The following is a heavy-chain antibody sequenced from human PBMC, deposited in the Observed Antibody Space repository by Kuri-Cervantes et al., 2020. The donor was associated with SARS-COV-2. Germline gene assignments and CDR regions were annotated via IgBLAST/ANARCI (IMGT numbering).Heavy chain of an antibody. D-gene: IGHD5-18*01. J-gene: IGHJ6*03. V-gene: IGHV3-23*01. Sequence: GGSLRLSCAASGFTFSSYAMSWVRQAPGKGLEWVSAISGSGGSTYYADSVKGRFTISRDNSKNTLYPQMNSLRAEDTAVYYCARGGYSTRPPSYYYYMDVWGKGTTVTVSS. CDR1: GFTFSSYA. CDR2: ISGSGGST. CDR3: ARGGYSTRPPSYYYYMDV.